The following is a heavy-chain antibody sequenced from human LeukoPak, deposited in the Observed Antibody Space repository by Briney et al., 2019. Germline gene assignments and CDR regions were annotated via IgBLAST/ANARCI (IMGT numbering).Heavy chain of an antibody. D-gene: IGHD6-13*01. J-gene: IGHJ4*02. CDR1: GGSISSGGYY. V-gene: IGHV4-31*03. Sequence: SQTLSLTCTVSGGSISSGGYYWSWIRQHPGKGLEWIGYIYYSGSTYYNPSLKSRVTKSVDTSKNQFSLKLSSVTAADTAVYYCASGGIAAAGTGYWGQGTLVTVSS. CDR2: IYYSGST. CDR3: ASGGIAAAGTGY.